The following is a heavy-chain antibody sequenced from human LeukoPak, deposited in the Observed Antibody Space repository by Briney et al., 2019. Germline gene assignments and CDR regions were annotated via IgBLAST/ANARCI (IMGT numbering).Heavy chain of an antibody. CDR3: ARDSSSGFWSGYYSDY. CDR2: ISSSGSTI. V-gene: IGHV3-11*01. CDR1: GFTFSDYY. D-gene: IGHD3-3*01. Sequence: SPGGSLRLSCAASGFTFSDYYMSWIRQAPGKGLEWVSYISSSGSTIYYADSVKGRFTISRDNAKNSLYLQMNSLRAEDTAVYYCARDSSSGFWSGYYSDYWGQGTPVTVSS. J-gene: IGHJ4*02.